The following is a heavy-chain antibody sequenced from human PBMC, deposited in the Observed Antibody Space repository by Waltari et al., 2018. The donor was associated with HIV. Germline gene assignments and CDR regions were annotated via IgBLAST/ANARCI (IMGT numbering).Heavy chain of an antibody. CDR2: ISYDENFD. CDR3: AKSAGQP. V-gene: IGHV3-30*14. J-gene: IGHJ5*02. CDR1: GFRFNAYA. Sequence: QVQLMESGGGVVQPGRSLRLSCAASGFRFNAYAMHWVRQTPGKGLEWVALISYDENFDYYADSVKGRFTISRDNSENTVYLQMASLTSEDTATYYCAKSAGQPWGQGTLVTVFS.